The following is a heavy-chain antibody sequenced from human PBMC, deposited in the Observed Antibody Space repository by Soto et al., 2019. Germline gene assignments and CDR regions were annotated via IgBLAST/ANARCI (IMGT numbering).Heavy chain of an antibody. Sequence: TSETLSLTCAVSGGSISSGGYSWCWIRQPPGKGLEWIGYIYYSGSTNYNPSLKSRVTISVDTSKNQFSLKLSSVTAADTAVYYCARALYGDFYFDYWGQGTLVTVSS. J-gene: IGHJ4*02. CDR1: GGSISSGGYS. V-gene: IGHV4-61*08. CDR3: ARALYGDFYFDY. CDR2: IYYSGST. D-gene: IGHD4-17*01.